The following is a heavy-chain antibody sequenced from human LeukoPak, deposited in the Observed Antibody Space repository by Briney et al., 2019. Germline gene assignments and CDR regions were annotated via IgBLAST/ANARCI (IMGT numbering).Heavy chain of an antibody. CDR1: GFTFSSYG. V-gene: IGHV3-30*02. D-gene: IGHD4-17*01. CDR2: IRYDGSNK. CDR3: AKDLRVSMTTVTNYYFDY. J-gene: IGHJ4*02. Sequence: GGSLRLSCAASGFTFSSYGMHWVRQAPGKGLEWVAFIRYDGSNKYYADSVKGRFTTSRDNSKNTLYLQMNSLRAEDTAVYYCAKDLRVSMTTVTNYYFDYWGQGTLVTVSS.